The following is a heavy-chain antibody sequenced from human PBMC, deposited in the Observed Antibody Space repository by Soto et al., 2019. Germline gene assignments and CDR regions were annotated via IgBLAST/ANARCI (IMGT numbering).Heavy chain of an antibody. D-gene: IGHD6-13*01. J-gene: IGHJ4*02. CDR3: AKAPYSSSWYGY. Sequence: GGSLRLSCAASGFTFSSYGMHWVRQAPGKGLEWVAVISYDGSNKYYADSVKGRFTISRDNSKNTLYLQMNSLRAEDTAVHYCAKAPYSSSWYGYWGQGTLVTVSS. V-gene: IGHV3-30*18. CDR2: ISYDGSNK. CDR1: GFTFSSYG.